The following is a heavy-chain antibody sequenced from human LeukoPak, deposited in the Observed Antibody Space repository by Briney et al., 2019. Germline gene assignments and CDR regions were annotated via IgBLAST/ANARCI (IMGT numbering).Heavy chain of an antibody. J-gene: IGHJ3*02. CDR2: IYYSGST. CDR3: ARDQGLYSYGLPDAFDI. Sequence: SETLSLTCTVSGGSISSGGYYWSWIRQHPGKGLEWIGYIYYSGSTYYNPSLKSRVTISVDTSKNQSSLKLSSVTAADTAVYYCARDQGLYSYGLPDAFDIWGQGTMVTVSS. D-gene: IGHD5-18*01. CDR1: GGSISSGGYY. V-gene: IGHV4-31*03.